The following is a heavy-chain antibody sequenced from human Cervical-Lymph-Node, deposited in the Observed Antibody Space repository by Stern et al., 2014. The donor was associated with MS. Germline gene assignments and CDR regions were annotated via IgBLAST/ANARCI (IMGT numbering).Heavy chain of an antibody. CDR3: ANRDMGYIYGRHDY. CDR1: GGTFNNHV. V-gene: IGHV1-69*06. D-gene: IGHD5-18*01. CDR2: IIPMFGTA. Sequence: QVQLVESGAEVKKPGSSVKVSCKASGGTFNNHVISWVREAPGQGLEWMGGIIPMFGTADYAQRFQGRVKITADKSTSTVHMELSSLTSEDTAIYYCANRDMGYIYGRHDYWGQGTLVTVSS. J-gene: IGHJ4*02.